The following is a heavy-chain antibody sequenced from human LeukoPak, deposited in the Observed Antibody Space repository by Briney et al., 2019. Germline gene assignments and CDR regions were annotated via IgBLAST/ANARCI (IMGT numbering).Heavy chain of an antibody. D-gene: IGHD6-19*01. V-gene: IGHV3-30*02. Sequence: PGGSLRLSCAASGFTFSNYGMHWVRQAPGKGLEWVAFIRYDGSNKYYADSVKGRFTISRDNSKNTLYLQMNSLRAEDTAVYYCARDRDQYNSGWYYYYYMDVWGKGTTVTVSS. CDR3: ARDRDQYNSGWYYYYYMDV. CDR1: GFTFSNYG. CDR2: IRYDGSNK. J-gene: IGHJ6*03.